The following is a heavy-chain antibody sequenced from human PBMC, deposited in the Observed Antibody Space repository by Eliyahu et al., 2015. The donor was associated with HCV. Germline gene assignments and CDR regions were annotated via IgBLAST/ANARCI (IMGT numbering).Heavy chain of an antibody. Sequence: QAPGKGLEYVSAISSNGGSTYYADSVKGRFTISRDNSKNTLYLQMSSLRAEDTAVYYCVKGSRSGRIWFGAFDYWGQGTLVTVSS. J-gene: IGHJ4*02. D-gene: IGHD3-10*01. CDR3: VKGSRSGRIWFGAFDY. CDR2: ISSNGGST. V-gene: IGHV3-64D*09.